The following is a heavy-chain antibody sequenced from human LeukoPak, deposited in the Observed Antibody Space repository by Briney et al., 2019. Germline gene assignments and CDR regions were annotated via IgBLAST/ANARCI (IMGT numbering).Heavy chain of an antibody. Sequence: ASVKVSCKASGYTFTGYYMHWVRQAPGQGLEWMGWINPNSGGTNYAQKFQGRVTMTRDTSISTAYMELSRLRSDDTAVYYCASQPRWDYGDFFDYWGQGMLVTVSS. J-gene: IGHJ4*02. CDR2: INPNSGGT. CDR1: GYTFTGYY. CDR3: ASQPRWDYGDFFDY. D-gene: IGHD4-17*01. V-gene: IGHV1-2*02.